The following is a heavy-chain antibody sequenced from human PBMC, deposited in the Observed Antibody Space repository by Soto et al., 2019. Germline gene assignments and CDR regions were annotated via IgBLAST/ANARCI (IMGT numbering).Heavy chain of an antibody. Sequence: QLQLQESGSGLVKPSQTLSLTCAVSGGSISSGGSSWSWIRQPPGKGLEWIGYIYHSGSTYYNPSLKRRVTSSLDLSKTQFSLRPRSVTAADTAVYYCARPGGLGAVAVDYWGQGPLVTVSS. CDR2: IYHSGST. J-gene: IGHJ4*02. CDR1: GGSISSGGSS. V-gene: IGHV4-30-2*01. D-gene: IGHD6-19*01. CDR3: ARPGGLGAVAVDY.